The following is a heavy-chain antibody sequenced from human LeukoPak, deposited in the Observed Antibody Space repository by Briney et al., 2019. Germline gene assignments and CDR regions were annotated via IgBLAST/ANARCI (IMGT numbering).Heavy chain of an antibody. Sequence: PGGSLRLSCAASGFTFSNYGMHWVRQAPGKGLEWVAFIRYDGSNEYYADSVKGRFTISRDNSKNTVYLQMNSLRAEDTAVYYCAKDRVSSETDFDSRGQGTLATVSS. D-gene: IGHD3-22*01. CDR2: IRYDGSNE. CDR1: GFTFSNYG. V-gene: IGHV3-30*02. CDR3: AKDRVSSETDFDS. J-gene: IGHJ4*02.